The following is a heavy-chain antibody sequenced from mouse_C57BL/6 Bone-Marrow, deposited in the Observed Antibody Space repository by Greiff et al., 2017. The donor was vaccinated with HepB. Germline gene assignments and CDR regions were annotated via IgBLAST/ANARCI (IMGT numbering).Heavy chain of an antibody. V-gene: IGHV1-15*01. CDR1: GSTFTYSS. Sequence: QVPLPPSFSSLVIPFSSVTLSCKASGSTFTYSSLPFVDQTPVHGLEWIGAIDPETGGTAYNQKFKGKAILTADKSSSTAYMELRSLTSEDSAVYYCIRSIYDGYYEVMDYWGQGTSVTVSS. D-gene: IGHD2-3*01. CDR2: IDPETGGT. CDR3: IRSIYDGYYEVMDY. J-gene: IGHJ4*01.